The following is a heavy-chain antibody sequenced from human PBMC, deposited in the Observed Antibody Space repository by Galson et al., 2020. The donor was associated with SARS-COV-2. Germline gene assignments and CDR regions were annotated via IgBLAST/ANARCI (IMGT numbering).Heavy chain of an antibody. CDR1: GFTFSNYA. D-gene: IGHD3-10*01. CDR2: MSDSGSST. CDR3: AKPYFYGSGSLID. J-gene: IGHJ4*02. V-gene: IGHV3-23*01. Sequence: GGSLRLSCAASGFTFSNYAMNWVRQAPGKGLEWISTMSDSGSSTYYADSVKGRFTISRDNSKNALFLHMNSLRAEDTAVYYCAKPYFYGSGSLIDWGQGTLVTVSS.